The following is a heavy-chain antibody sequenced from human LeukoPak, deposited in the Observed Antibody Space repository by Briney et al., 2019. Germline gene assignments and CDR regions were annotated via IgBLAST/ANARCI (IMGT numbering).Heavy chain of an antibody. CDR2: INHSGST. D-gene: IGHD3-22*01. CDR3: ARDAHYYDSSGQSDY. CDR1: GGSFSGYY. J-gene: IGHJ4*02. V-gene: IGHV4-34*01. Sequence: KASETLSFTCAVYGGSFSGYYWSWIRQPPGKGLEWIGEINHSGSTNYNPSLKSRVTISVDTSKNQFSLKLSSVTAADTAVYYCARDAHYYDSSGQSDYWGRGTLVTVSS.